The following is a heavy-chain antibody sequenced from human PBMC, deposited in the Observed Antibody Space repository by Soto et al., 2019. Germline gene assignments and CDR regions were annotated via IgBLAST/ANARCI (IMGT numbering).Heavy chain of an antibody. D-gene: IGHD1-26*01. CDR1: GGSISSYY. CDR3: ARDWIVGANSLYYYGMDV. CDR2: IYYSGST. V-gene: IGHV4-59*01. J-gene: IGHJ6*02. Sequence: LSLTCTVSGGSISSYYWSWIRQPPGKGLEWIGYIYYSGSTNYNPSLKSRVTISVDTSKNQFSLKLSSVTAADTAVYYCARDWIVGANSLYYYGMDVWGQGTTVTVSS.